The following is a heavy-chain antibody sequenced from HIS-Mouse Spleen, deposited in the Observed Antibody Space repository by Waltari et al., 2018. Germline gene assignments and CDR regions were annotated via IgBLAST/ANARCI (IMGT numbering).Heavy chain of an antibody. V-gene: IGHV4-39*07. CDR2: TYYSGST. CDR3: AREIPYSSSWYDWYFDL. J-gene: IGHJ2*01. D-gene: IGHD6-13*01. CDR1: GGSISSSSYY. Sequence: QLQLQESGPGLVKPSETLSLTCTVSGGSISSSSYYWGWIRQPPGKGLEWIGSTYYSGSTYYNPPRKSRVTISVDTSKNQFSLKLSSVTAADTAVYYCAREIPYSSSWYDWYFDLWGRGTLVTVSS.